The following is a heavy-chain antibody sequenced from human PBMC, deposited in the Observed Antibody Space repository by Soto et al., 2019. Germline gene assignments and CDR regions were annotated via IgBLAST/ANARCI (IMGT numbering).Heavy chain of an antibody. CDR2: IKQDGSEK. V-gene: IGHV3-7*01. D-gene: IGHD2-2*01. Sequence: GESLKISCAASGFTFSSYWMSWVRQAPGKGLEWVANIKQDGSEKYYVDSVKGRFTISRDNAKNSLYLQMNSLRAEDTAVYYCARGPRDIVVVPAARPIYYYYYYMDVWGKGTTVTVSS. J-gene: IGHJ6*03. CDR1: GFTFSSYW. CDR3: ARGPRDIVVVPAARPIYYYYYYMDV.